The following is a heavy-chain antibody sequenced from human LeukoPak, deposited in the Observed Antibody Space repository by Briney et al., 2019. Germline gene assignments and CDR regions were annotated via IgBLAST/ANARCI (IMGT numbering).Heavy chain of an antibody. J-gene: IGHJ4*02. CDR3: ARGGPYYYGSGSYYNY. CDR1: GGSFSGYY. Sequence: PSETLSLTCAVYGGSFSGYYWSWIRPPPGKGLEWIGEISHSGSTNYNPSLKSRVTISVDTSKNQFSLKLSSVTAADTAVYYCARGGPYYYGSGSYYNYWGQGTLVTVSS. D-gene: IGHD3-10*01. V-gene: IGHV4-34*01. CDR2: ISHSGST.